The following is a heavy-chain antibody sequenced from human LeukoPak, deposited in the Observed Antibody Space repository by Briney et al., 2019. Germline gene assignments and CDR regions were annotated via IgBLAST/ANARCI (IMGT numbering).Heavy chain of an antibody. V-gene: IGHV1-8*01. J-gene: IGHJ5*02. CDR3: ARSHTRKGFCGGGRCYPAAWWFDP. Sequence: ASVKVSCKASGYTFINNDINWVRQAPGQGLEWMAWIDPKNGNRGYAQNFQGRVTMTTDTSISTAYMELSSLRSEDTAVYYCARSHTRKGFCGGGRCYPAAWWFDPWGQGTLVTVSS. D-gene: IGHD2-15*01. CDR1: GYTFINND. CDR2: IDPKNGNR.